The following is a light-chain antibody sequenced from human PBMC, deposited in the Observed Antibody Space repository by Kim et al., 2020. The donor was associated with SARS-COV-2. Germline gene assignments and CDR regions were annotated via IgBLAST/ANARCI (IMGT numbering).Light chain of an antibody. J-gene: IGLJ2*01. CDR1: SSDVGGYNY. V-gene: IGLV2-14*01. CDR2: DVS. Sequence: QSVLTQPASVSGSPGQSITISCTGTSSDVGGYNYVSWYQQHPGKAPKLMIYDVSKRPSGVSNRFSGSKSGNTAYLTISGLQAEDEADYYCSSYTSSSTSFGGGTQLTVL. CDR3: SSYTSSSTS.